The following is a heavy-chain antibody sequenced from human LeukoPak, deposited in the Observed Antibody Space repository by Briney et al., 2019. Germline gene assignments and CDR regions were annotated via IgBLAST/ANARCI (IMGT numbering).Heavy chain of an antibody. CDR1: GYTFTGYY. CDR3: ARLDYDGSGYWYFAL. D-gene: IGHD3-22*01. Sequence: GASVKVSCKASGYTFTGYYMHWVRQAPGQGLEWMGWINPNSGGTNYAQKFQGRVTMTRDTSISTAYMELSRLRSDDTAVYYCARLDYDGSGYWYFALWGRGTLVTVSS. CDR2: INPNSGGT. V-gene: IGHV1-2*02. J-gene: IGHJ2*01.